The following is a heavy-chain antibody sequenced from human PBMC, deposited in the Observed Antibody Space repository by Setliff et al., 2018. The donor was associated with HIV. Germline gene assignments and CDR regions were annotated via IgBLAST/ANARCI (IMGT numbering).Heavy chain of an antibody. V-gene: IGHV1-69-2*01. Sequence: ASVKVSCKASGYTFTSYFIHWVRQAPGQGLEWMGRIFLRNGETRYSEKFQGRLTITADTSIDTAYMDLSSLRSEDTAVYYCTTTYVRDDYNFDFWGQGSLVTVSS. CDR2: IFLRNGET. CDR3: TTTYVRDDYNFDF. D-gene: IGHD4-4*01. J-gene: IGHJ4*02. CDR1: GYTFTSYF.